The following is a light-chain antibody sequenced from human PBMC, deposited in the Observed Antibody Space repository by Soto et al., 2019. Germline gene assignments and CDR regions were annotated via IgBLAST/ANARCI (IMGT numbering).Light chain of an antibody. V-gene: IGLV1-51*01. CDR2: DNN. CDR1: SSNIGNNY. CDR3: GTWDGSRSAGV. Sequence: QSVLTQPPSVSAAPGQKVTISCSGSSSNIGNNYVSWYQQLPGTAPKLLIYDNNKRPSGIPDRFSGSKSGTSATLGITGLQTGDEADYYCGTWDGSRSAGVFGGGTKLTVL. J-gene: IGLJ2*01.